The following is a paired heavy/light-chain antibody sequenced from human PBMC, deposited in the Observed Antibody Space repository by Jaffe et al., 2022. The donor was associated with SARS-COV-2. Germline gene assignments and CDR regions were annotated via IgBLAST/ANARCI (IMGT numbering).Light chain of an antibody. CDR3: QYQGA. CDR2: STS. Sequence: VLTQSPGTLSLSPGERATLSCRASQSVSSTYLAWYRQAPGQVPRLLIYSTSTRASDIPGRFSGSGSGTDFTLSISRLEPEDFAVYYCQYQGAFGQGTRLEIK. CDR1: QSVSSTY. J-gene: IGKJ5*01. V-gene: IGKV3-20*01.
Heavy chain of an antibody. CDR1: GFIFNTYW. V-gene: IGHV3-7*01. CDR2: IKPDESDK. Sequence: DVQLVESGGGLVQPGGSLRLSCAASGFIFNTYWMSWVRRAPGKGLEWVANIKPDESDKYYLDSVRGRFTISRDNAKTSVFLQMDSLTAEDTAVYYCARVLFGSRGNELDHWGQGTLVTVSS. D-gene: IGHD2-21*01. CDR3: ARVLFGSRGNELDH. J-gene: IGHJ4*02.